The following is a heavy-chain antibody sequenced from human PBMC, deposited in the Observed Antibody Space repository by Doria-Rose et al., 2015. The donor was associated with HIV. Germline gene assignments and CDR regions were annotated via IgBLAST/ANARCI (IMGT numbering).Heavy chain of an antibody. D-gene: IGHD6-13*01. CDR2: IFSDDER. CDR3: ARIKSSRWYHKYYFDF. Sequence: SGPVLVKPTETLTLTCTVSGVSLSSPGMGVSWIRQSPGKALEWLANIFSDDERSDKTSLKSRLTIARGTSKSQVVLTMTDMDPVDTATYYCARIKSSRWYHKYYFDFWGQGTLVIVSA. J-gene: IGHJ4*02. V-gene: IGHV2-26*01. CDR1: GVSLSSPGMG.